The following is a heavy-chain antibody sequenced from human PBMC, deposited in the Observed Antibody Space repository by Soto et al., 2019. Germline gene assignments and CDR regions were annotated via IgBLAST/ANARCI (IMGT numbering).Heavy chain of an antibody. CDR3: AWGTAYYYDSSGSRYGMDV. J-gene: IGHJ6*02. CDR2: IIPIFGTA. Sequence: SVKVSCKASGGTFSSYAISWVRQAPGQGLEWMGGIIPIFGTANYAQKFQGRVTITADESTSTAYMELSSLRSEDTAVYYCAWGTAYYYDSSGSRYGMDVWGQGTKVTVSS. V-gene: IGHV1-69*13. D-gene: IGHD3-22*01. CDR1: GGTFSSYA.